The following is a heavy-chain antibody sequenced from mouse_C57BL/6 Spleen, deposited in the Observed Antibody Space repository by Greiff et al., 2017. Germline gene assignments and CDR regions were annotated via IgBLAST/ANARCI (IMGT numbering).Heavy chain of an antibody. Sequence: QVQLQQPGAELVKPGASVKMSCKASGYTFTSYWITWVKQRPGQGLEWIGDIYPGSGSTNYNEKYKSKATLTVDTATSSAYMQPSSMTSEGSAGYYCAREDYYGRVNYFDYWGQGTTLTVSS. D-gene: IGHD1-1*01. J-gene: IGHJ2*01. V-gene: IGHV1-55*01. CDR3: AREDYYGRVNYFDY. CDR2: IYPGSGST. CDR1: GYTFTSYW.